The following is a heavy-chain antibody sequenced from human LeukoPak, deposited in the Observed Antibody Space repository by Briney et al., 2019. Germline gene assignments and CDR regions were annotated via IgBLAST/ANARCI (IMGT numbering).Heavy chain of an antibody. Sequence: PGRSLRLSCAASGFTFSSYGMHWVRQAPGKGLEWVAVISYDGSNKYYADSVKGRFTISRDNSKNTLYLQMNSLRAEDTAVYYCAKFIAAAGTPPSDYWGQGTLVTVSS. CDR3: AKFIAAAGTPPSDY. CDR2: ISYDGSNK. J-gene: IGHJ4*02. CDR1: GFTFSSYG. V-gene: IGHV3-30*18. D-gene: IGHD6-13*01.